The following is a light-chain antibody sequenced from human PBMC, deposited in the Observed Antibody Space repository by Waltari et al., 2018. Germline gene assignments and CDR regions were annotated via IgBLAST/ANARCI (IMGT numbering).Light chain of an antibody. J-gene: IGLJ1*01. V-gene: IGLV2-14*01. CDR2: EVS. CDR1: SSDIGNYNY. Sequence: SALAQPASVSGSPGQSIAISCTGTSSDIGNYNYVSWYQQHPGKAPKLMLYEVSDRPSGVSRRFSGSKSGNKATLTISGLQADDEADYYCSSYTNRATLRVFGTGTKVTVL. CDR3: SSYTNRATLRV.